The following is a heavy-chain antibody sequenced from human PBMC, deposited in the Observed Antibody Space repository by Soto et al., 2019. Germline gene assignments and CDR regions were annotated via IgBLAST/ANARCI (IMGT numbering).Heavy chain of an antibody. CDR1: GFTFSDYY. D-gene: IGHD1-20*01. CDR3: ARVGPNWNDVSWFDP. Sequence: GGSVRLSCAASGFTFSDYYMSWIRQAPGKGLEWVSYISSSGSTIYYADSVKGRFTISRDNAKNSLYLQMNSLRAEDTAVYYCARVGPNWNDVSWFDPWGQGTLVTVSS. CDR2: ISSSGSTI. V-gene: IGHV3-11*01. J-gene: IGHJ5*02.